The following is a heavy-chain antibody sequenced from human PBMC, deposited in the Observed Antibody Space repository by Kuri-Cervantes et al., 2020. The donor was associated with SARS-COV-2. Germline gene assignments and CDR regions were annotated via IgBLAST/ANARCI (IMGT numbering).Heavy chain of an antibody. CDR1: GGSISSYY. CDR3: AREGSGWYGDDYYYYGMDV. Sequence: GSLRLSCTVSGGSISSYYWSWIRQPPGKGLEWIGYIYYSGSTNYNPSLKSRVTISVDTSKNQFSLKLSSVTAADTAVYYCAREGSGWYGDDYYYYGMDVWGQGTTVTVSS. CDR2: IYYSGST. D-gene: IGHD6-19*01. J-gene: IGHJ6*02. V-gene: IGHV4-59*01.